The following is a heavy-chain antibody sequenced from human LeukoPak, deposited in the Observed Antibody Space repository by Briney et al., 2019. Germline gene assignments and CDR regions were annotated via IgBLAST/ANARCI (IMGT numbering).Heavy chain of an antibody. Sequence: GGSLRLSCAASGFTFSTYEINWVRQAPGKGLEWLSHISTSGSSIHYADSVKGRFTISRDNAKNSLYLQMNSLRVEDTAVYYCARDATTELGTVYMDVWGKGATVTISS. CDR2: ISTSGSSI. J-gene: IGHJ6*03. CDR1: GFTFSTYE. CDR3: ARDATTELGTVYMDV. D-gene: IGHD4-17*01. V-gene: IGHV3-48*03.